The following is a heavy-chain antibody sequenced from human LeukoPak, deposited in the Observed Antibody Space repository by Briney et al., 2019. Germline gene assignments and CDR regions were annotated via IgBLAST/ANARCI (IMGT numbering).Heavy chain of an antibody. D-gene: IGHD6-6*01. CDR1: GGSISSYY. CDR2: IYYSGST. Sequence: NPSETLSLTCTVSGGSISSYYWSWIRQPPGKGLEWIGYIYYSGSTNYNPSLKSRVTISVDTSKNQFSLKLSSVTAADTAVYYCARVSGAARTGYYFDYWGQGTLVTVSS. CDR3: ARVSGAARTGYYFDY. J-gene: IGHJ4*02. V-gene: IGHV4-59*01.